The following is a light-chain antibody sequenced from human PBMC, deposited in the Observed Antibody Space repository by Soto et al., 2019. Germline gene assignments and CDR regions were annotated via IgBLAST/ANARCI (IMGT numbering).Light chain of an antibody. J-gene: IGLJ1*01. CDR1: SSDVGGYNY. Sequence: QSALTQPPSASGSPGQSVTISCTGTSSDVGGYNYVSWYQQHPGKAPKLMIYEVSKRPSGVPDRFSGSKSGNTASLTVSGLQAGDEADYYCSSYAGSNNLVFGTGTQLTVL. V-gene: IGLV2-8*01. CDR3: SSYAGSNNLV. CDR2: EVS.